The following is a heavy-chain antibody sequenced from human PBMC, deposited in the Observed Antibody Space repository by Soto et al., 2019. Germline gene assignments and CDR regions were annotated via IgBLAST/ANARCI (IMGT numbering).Heavy chain of an antibody. CDR1: GFTFISYA. J-gene: IGHJ6*02. Sequence: ESLVLYVAASGFTFISYAMSWVRQAPGKGLEWVSAISGSGGSTYYADSVKGRFTISRDNSKNTLYLQMNSLRAEDTAVYYCAKDPAYPGVWGQGTTVTVSS. CDR2: ISGSGGST. D-gene: IGHD2-21*01. CDR3: AKDPAYPGV. V-gene: IGHV3-23*01.